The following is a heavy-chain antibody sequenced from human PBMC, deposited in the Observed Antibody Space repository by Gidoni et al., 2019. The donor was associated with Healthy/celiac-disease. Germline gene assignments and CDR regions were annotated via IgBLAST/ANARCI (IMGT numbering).Heavy chain of an antibody. Sequence: HVQLVHSVAEVPNPGSSVKVSCKASGRTFSSYTISWVRQAPGQGLAWMGRIIPILGIANYAQKLQGRVTITADKSTSTAYMELSSLRSEDTAVYYWARAGSAARPGAFDIWGQGTMVTVSS. CDR2: IIPILGIA. CDR3: ARAGSAARPGAFDI. V-gene: IGHV1-69*02. D-gene: IGHD6-6*01. J-gene: IGHJ3*02. CDR1: GRTFSSYT.